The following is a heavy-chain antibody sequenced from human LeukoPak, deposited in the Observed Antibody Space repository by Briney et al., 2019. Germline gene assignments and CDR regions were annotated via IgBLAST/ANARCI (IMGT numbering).Heavy chain of an antibody. J-gene: IGHJ4*02. CDR3: ARGHEENRYFDWPRDY. CDR1: GGSISSSSYY. D-gene: IGHD3-9*01. Sequence: PSETLSLTCTVSGGSISSSSYYWDWIRQPPGKGLEWIGTIYYSGSTYYNPSLKSRVTISVDTSKNQFSLKLSSVTAADTAVYYCARGHEENRYFDWPRDYWGQGTLVTVSS. V-gene: IGHV4-39*07. CDR2: IYYSGST.